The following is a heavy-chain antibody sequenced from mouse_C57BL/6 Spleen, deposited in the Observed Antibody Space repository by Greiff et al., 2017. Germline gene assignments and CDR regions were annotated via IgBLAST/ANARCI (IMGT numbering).Heavy chain of an antibody. CDR1: GFTFSSYA. Sequence: EVHLVESGGGLVKPGGSLKLSCAASGFTFSSYAMSWVRQTPEKRLEWVATISDGGSYTYYPDNVKGRFTISRDNAKNNLYLQMSHLKSEDTAMYYCARDRVPRYFDVWGTGTTVTVSS. CDR2: ISDGGSYT. V-gene: IGHV5-4*01. D-gene: IGHD3-3*01. CDR3: ARDRVPRYFDV. J-gene: IGHJ1*03.